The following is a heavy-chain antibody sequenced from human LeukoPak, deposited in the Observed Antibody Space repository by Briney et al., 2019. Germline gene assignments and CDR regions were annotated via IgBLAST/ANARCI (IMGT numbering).Heavy chain of an antibody. J-gene: IGHJ4*02. Sequence: QPGGSLRLSCVASGLTFSTFEMNWVRQAPGKGLEWLSHISSSGSTISYADSVKGRFTISRDNAKKSLYLQVNSLRAEDTAVYYCARGFPRLDYWGQGTLVTGSS. CDR2: ISSSGSTI. D-gene: IGHD2/OR15-2a*01. CDR1: GLTFSTFE. V-gene: IGHV3-48*03. CDR3: ARGFPRLDY.